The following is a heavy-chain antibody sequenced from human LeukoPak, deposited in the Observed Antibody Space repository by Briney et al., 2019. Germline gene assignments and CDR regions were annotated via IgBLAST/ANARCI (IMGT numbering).Heavy chain of an antibody. CDR2: IYYSGST. CDR3: ASRVVPNYYYYYMDV. J-gene: IGHJ6*03. Sequence: PSETLSLTCTVSGGSISSSSYYWGWIRQPPGKGLEWIGSIYYSGSTYYNPSLKSRVTISVDTSKNQFSLKLSSVTAADTAVYYCASRVVPNYYYYYMDVWGKGTTVTVSS. D-gene: IGHD3-3*01. V-gene: IGHV4-39*01. CDR1: GGSISSSSYY.